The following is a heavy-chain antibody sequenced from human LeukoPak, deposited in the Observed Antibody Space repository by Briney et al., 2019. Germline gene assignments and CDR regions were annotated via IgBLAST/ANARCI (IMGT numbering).Heavy chain of an antibody. V-gene: IGHV4-4*02. CDR2: IYDGGRT. Sequence: PSETLSLTCDVSGGPISSNNCWTWVRQPPGKGLEWIGEIYDGGRTNSNPSLKSRVTITVDRSKNQFSLELTSVTAADTAVYYCGRAPKPITMIDYWGQGTLVTVSS. CDR3: GRAPKPITMIDY. D-gene: IGHD3-22*01. CDR1: GGPISSNNC. J-gene: IGHJ4*02.